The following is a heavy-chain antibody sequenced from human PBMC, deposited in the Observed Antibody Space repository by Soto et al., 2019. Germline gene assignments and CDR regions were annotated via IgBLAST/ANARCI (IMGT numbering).Heavy chain of an antibody. CDR2: IIPIFGTA. Sequence: QVQLVQSGAEVKKPGSSVKVSCKASGGTFSSYAISWVRQAPGQGLEWMGGIIPIFGTAKYAQKFQGRVTITADESTSKAYMELSSLRSEDTAVYYCARKELELRHSLPTNNWFDPWGQGTLVTVSS. J-gene: IGHJ5*02. CDR3: ARKELELRHSLPTNNWFDP. CDR1: GGTFSSYA. V-gene: IGHV1-69*01. D-gene: IGHD1-7*01.